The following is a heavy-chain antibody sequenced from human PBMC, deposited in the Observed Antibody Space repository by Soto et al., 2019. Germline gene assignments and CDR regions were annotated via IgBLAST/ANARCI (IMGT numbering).Heavy chain of an antibody. CDR2: INAGNDNI. CDR3: AIFGGSVSG. Sequence: QVQLVQSGAEVKKPGASVKVSCKASGYTFTRYTMYWVRQAPGQRLECMGWINAGNDNIKYSQKFRGRVTITTDTSASTAYMDLTSLRSEDTAVYYCAIFGGSVSGWGQGTLVTVSS. V-gene: IGHV1-3*01. D-gene: IGHD3-10*01. J-gene: IGHJ4*02. CDR1: GYTFTRYT.